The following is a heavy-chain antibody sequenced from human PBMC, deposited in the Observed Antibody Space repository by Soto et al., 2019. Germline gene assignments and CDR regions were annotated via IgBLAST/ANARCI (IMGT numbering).Heavy chain of an antibody. CDR2: VIPVLGVT. CDR1: GDTFSSYT. V-gene: IGHV1-69*02. J-gene: IGHJ6*02. CDR3: ARRRYCGADCYSQYYYGMDI. D-gene: IGHD2-21*02. Sequence: QVQLVQSGAELKKPGSSVKVSCRSGGDTFSSYTVSWVRQAPGQGLEWMGRVIPVLGVTNYARKFQGRVSITAETSTGTAYLELRSLTSGDSGVYYCARRRYCGADCYSQYYYGMDIWGQGTTVTVSS.